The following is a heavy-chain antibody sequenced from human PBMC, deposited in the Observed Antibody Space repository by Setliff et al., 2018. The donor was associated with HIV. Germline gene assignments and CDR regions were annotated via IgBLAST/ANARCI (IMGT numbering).Heavy chain of an antibody. V-gene: IGHV4-61*02. D-gene: IGHD6-19*01. CDR3: TRQSPVAGSGAFDI. J-gene: IGHJ3*02. CDR2: IYNSGST. Sequence: PSETLSLTCSVSGGSISSGSYYWSWIRQPAGKGLEWIGRIYNSGSTIYNPSLKSRVTLSLDTSKNQFSLSLNSVTAADTAVYYCTRQSPVAGSGAFDIWGQGTMVTVSS. CDR1: GGSISSGSYY.